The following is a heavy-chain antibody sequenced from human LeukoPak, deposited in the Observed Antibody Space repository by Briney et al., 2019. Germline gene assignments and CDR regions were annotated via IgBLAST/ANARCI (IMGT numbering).Heavy chain of an antibody. CDR1: GFTVSSYG. Sequence: GGSLRLSCAVSGFTVSSYGMTWVRQAPGKGLEWVSAFSATDGSAQYAESVKGRFTISRDNSKSSLYLQMNSLRDEDTAVYYCAKARIAAAGTGAFDVWGQGTMVTVSS. V-gene: IGHV3-23*01. CDR3: AKARIAAAGTGAFDV. D-gene: IGHD6-13*01. CDR2: FSATDGSA. J-gene: IGHJ3*01.